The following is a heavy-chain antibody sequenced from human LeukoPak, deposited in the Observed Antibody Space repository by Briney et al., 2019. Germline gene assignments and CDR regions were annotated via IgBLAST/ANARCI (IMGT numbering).Heavy chain of an antibody. CDR3: VRVPYHGGNWGFDY. CDR2: FDPEGGET. Sequence: ASVKVSCKVSGYTLTELSMHWVRQAPGKGLEWMGGFDPEGGETIYAQKFQGRISMTEDTSTDTAYMELSSLRSEDTAVYYCVRVPYHGGNWGFDYWGQGTLVTVSS. V-gene: IGHV1-24*01. CDR1: GYTLTELS. D-gene: IGHD4-23*01. J-gene: IGHJ4*02.